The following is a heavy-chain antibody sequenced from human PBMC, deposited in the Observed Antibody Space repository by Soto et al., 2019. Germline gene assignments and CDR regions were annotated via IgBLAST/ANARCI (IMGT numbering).Heavy chain of an antibody. CDR2: ISYDGSNK. D-gene: IGHD6-13*01. CDR1: GFTFSSYG. Sequence: QVQLVESGGGVVQPGRSLRLSCAASGFTFSSYGMHWVRQAPGKGLEWVAVISYDGSNKYYADSVKGRFTISRDNSKNTPDLEMNSLRAEDTAVDYCAKEGPIAAAGPNWFDPWGQGTLVTVSS. J-gene: IGHJ5*02. V-gene: IGHV3-30*18. CDR3: AKEGPIAAAGPNWFDP.